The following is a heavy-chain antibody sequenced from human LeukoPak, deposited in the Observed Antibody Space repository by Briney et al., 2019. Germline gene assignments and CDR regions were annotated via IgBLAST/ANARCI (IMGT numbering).Heavy chain of an antibody. CDR1: GYTFTSYG. J-gene: IGHJ4*02. CDR3: ARGDITMNHNYFDY. Sequence: ASVTVSFKASGYTFTSYGISWVRQAPGQGLEWMGWISAYNGNTNYAQKLQGRVTMTTDTSTSTAYMELRSLRSDDTAVYYCARGDITMNHNYFDYWGQGTLVTVSS. V-gene: IGHV1-18*01. CDR2: ISAYNGNT. D-gene: IGHD3-22*01.